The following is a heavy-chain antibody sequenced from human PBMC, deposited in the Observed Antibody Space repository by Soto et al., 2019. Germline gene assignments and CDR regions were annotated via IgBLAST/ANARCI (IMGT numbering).Heavy chain of an antibody. CDR3: ARGVHSYDILTGYYESDAFDI. J-gene: IGHJ3*02. Sequence: SVKVSCKASGGTFSSYTISWVRQAPGQGLEWMGRIIPILGIANYAQKFQGRVTITADKSTSTAYMELSSLRSEDTAVYYCARGVHSYDILTGYYESDAFDIWGQGTMVTVSS. CDR1: GGTFSSYT. V-gene: IGHV1-69*02. D-gene: IGHD3-9*01. CDR2: IIPILGIA.